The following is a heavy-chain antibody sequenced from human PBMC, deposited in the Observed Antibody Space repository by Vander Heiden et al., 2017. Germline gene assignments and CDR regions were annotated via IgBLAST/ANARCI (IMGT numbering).Heavy chain of an antibody. J-gene: IGHJ4*02. CDR2: IWSDGTYK. V-gene: IGHV3-33*01. Sequence: QVQMVESGGGVVQPGRSLRLSCAAFGFTSSSYAMHGVRQAPGKGLEWVAVIWSDGTYKYYADSVKGRFTISRDNSKNTLYLQMNSLRAEDTAVYYCARALSSGWSLFDYWGQGTLVTVSS. D-gene: IGHD6-19*01. CDR3: ARALSSGWSLFDY. CDR1: GFTSSSYA.